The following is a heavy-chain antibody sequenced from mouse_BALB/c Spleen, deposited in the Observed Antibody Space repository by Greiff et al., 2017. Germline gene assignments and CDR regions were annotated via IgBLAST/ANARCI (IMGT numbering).Heavy chain of an antibody. CDR3: ADGYYGAY. CDR2: ISSGGGST. J-gene: IGHJ3*01. Sequence: EVKVVESGGGLVKPGGSLKLSCAASGFAFSSYDMSWVRQTPEKRLEWVAYISSGGGSTYYPDTVKGRFTISRDNAKNTLYLQMSSLKSEDTAMYYCADGYYGAYWGQGTLVTVSA. CDR1: GFAFSSYD. D-gene: IGHD2-3*01. V-gene: IGHV5-12-1*01.